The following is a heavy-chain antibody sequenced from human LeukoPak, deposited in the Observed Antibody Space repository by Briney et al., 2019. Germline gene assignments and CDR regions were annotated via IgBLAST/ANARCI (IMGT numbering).Heavy chain of an antibody. CDR1: GFTFRRYG. CDR3: ARDPWFGEFPEYFQH. D-gene: IGHD3-10*01. J-gene: IGHJ1*01. V-gene: IGHV3-30*03. CDR2: ISYDGSNK. Sequence: HPGRSLRLSCAASGFTFRRYGMHWVRQAPGKGLEWVAVISYDGSNKYYADSVKGRVTLSRDNSKNTLYLQMNSLRAEDTAVYYCARDPWFGEFPEYFQHWGQGTLVTVSS.